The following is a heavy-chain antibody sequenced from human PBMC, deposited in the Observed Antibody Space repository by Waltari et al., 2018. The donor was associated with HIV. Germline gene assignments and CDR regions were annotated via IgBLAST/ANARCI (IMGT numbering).Heavy chain of an antibody. CDR3: AREDFGAGNWFFDL. J-gene: IGHJ2*01. CDR1: GFTFSNYW. D-gene: IGHD3-3*01. V-gene: IGHV3-74*01. CDR2: MNMDGTRI. Sequence: EVQLVESGGGLVQPGGSLRLSCATSGFTFSNYWMHWVRQAPGKGLVWVSRMNMDGTRISYADSVKGRFTTSRDNAKHTLYLQMNSLRDEGTAVYYCAREDFGAGNWFFDLWGRGTLVTVSS.